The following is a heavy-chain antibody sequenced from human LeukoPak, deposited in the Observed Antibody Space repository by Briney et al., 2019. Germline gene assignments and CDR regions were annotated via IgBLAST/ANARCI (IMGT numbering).Heavy chain of an antibody. V-gene: IGHV3-53*01. Sequence: GSLRLSCAASGFTVSSNYMSWVRQAPGKGLEWVSVIYSGGSTYYADSVKGRFTISRDNSKNTLYLQMNSLRAEDTAVYYCARESSSDDGYDFRRPGHFDYWGQGTLVTVSS. CDR2: IYSGGST. CDR3: ARESSSDDGYDFRRPGHFDY. CDR1: GFTVSSNY. J-gene: IGHJ4*02. D-gene: IGHD3-3*01.